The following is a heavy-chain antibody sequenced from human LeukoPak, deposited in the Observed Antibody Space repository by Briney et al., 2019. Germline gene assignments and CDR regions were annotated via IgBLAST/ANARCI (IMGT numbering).Heavy chain of an antibody. J-gene: IGHJ3*02. V-gene: IGHV4-59*01. CDR3: ARYTSMVAFHAHGFDI. CDR1: GGSISSYY. CDR2: IYYSGST. D-gene: IGHD5-18*01. Sequence: SETLSLTCTVSGGSISSYYWSWIRQPPGKGLEWIGYIYYSGSTNYNPSLKSRVTMSVDTSKNQFSLKLRSVTAADTAVYYCARYTSMVAFHAHGFDIWGKGTVVTVS.